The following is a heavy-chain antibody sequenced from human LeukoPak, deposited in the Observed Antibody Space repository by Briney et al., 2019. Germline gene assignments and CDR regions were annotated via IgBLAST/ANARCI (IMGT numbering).Heavy chain of an antibody. V-gene: IGHV1-69*05. CDR1: GGTFSSYA. D-gene: IGHD2-2*01. J-gene: IGHJ6*03. CDR3: ARDRESSYYYYMDV. CDR2: IIPIFGTA. Sequence: GASVKVSCKASGGTFSSYAISWVRQAPGQGLEWMGGIIPIFGTANYAQNLQGRVTMTTDTSTTTAYMELRSLRSDDTAVYYCARDRESSYYYYMDVWGKGTTVTVSS.